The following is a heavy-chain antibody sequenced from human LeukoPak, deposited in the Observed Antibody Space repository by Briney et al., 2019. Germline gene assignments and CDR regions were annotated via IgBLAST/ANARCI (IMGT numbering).Heavy chain of an antibody. CDR2: INPNSGGT. Sequence: ASVKVSCKASGYTFTGYYMHWVRQAPGQGLEWMGWINPNSGGTNYAQKFQGRVTMTRDTSISTAYMELSRLRSDDTAVYYCARGVLIFVVVVAATDLDYWGQGTLVTASS. D-gene: IGHD2-15*01. J-gene: IGHJ4*02. CDR1: GYTFTGYY. V-gene: IGHV1-2*02. CDR3: ARGVLIFVVVVAATDLDY.